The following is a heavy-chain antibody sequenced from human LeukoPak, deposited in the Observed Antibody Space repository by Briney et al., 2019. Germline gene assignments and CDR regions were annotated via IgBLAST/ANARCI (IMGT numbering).Heavy chain of an antibody. CDR2: INHSGST. CDR3: ARGRVRRDGYNSDWYFDL. Sequence: PSETLSLTCAVYGGSFSGYYWSWIRQPPGKGLEWIGEINHSGSTNYNPSLKSRVTISVDTSKNQFSLKLSSVTAADTAVYHCARGRVRRDGYNSDWYFDLWGRGTLVTVSS. CDR1: GGSFSGYY. J-gene: IGHJ2*01. D-gene: IGHD5-24*01. V-gene: IGHV4-34*01.